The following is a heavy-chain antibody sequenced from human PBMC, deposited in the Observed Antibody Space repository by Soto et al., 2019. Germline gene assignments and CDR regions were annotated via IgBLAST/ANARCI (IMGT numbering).Heavy chain of an antibody. CDR3: ADPVKANTHYDYYDMDV. J-gene: IGHJ6*02. Sequence: PGGSLRLSCVASGFTFSYYTMSWVRQAPGKGLEWVSGISNSGDTIYYADSVKGRFTISRDNFKNTLYLQMNSLRADDTAVYYCADPVKANTHYDYYDMDVWGQGTTVTVSS. CDR1: GFTFSYYT. CDR2: ISNSGDTI. D-gene: IGHD1-26*01. V-gene: IGHV3-23*01.